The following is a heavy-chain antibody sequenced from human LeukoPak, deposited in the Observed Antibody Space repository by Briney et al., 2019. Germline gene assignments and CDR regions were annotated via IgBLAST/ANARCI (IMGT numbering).Heavy chain of an antibody. Sequence: ASVKVSCKASGYTFSGYYIHWVRQAPGQGLEWMGRINPNSGGTNYAQNFQGRVTMTRDTSISTAYMELSRLGSDDTAVYYCARSGPGAPYDYWGQGSLVTVSS. D-gene: IGHD3-10*01. CDR1: GYTFSGYY. J-gene: IGHJ4*02. CDR2: INPNSGGT. CDR3: ARSGPGAPYDY. V-gene: IGHV1-2*06.